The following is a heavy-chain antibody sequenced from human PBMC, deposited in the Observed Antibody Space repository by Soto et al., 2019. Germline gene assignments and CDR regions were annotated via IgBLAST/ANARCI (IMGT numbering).Heavy chain of an antibody. CDR3: ARLKLGIHPASYYYDMDF. CDR2: IYYSGST. V-gene: IGHV4-59*01. J-gene: IGHJ6*03. Sequence: SETLSLTCTVSGGSISSYYWSWIRQPPGKGLEWIGYIYYSGSTNYNPSLKSRVTISVDTSKNQFSLKLSSVTAADTAVYYCARLKLGIHPASYYYDMDFWGKGTTVTVSS. CDR1: GGSISSYY. D-gene: IGHD7-27*01.